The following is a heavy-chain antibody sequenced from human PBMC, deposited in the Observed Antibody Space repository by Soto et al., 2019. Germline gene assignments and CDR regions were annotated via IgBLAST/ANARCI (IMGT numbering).Heavy chain of an antibody. J-gene: IGHJ6*02. D-gene: IGHD1-26*01. CDR3: ARVGGGYYYYYGMDV. V-gene: IGHV3-7*01. CDR2: IKQDGSEK. Sequence: PGGSLRLSCAASGFTFSAYWMSWVRQAPGKGLEWVANIKQDGSEKYHVDSVKGRFTISRDNSKNSLYLQMNSLRAEDTAAYYCARVGGGYYYYYGMDVWGQGTTVTVSS. CDR1: GFTFSAYW.